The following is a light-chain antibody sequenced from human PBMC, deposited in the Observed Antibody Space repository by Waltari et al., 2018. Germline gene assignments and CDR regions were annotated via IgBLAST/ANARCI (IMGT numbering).Light chain of an antibody. CDR1: QDIKKY. CDR3: QQYENLPIT. Sequence: DIQMTQSPSSLSASVGDRVTIPCQASQDIKKYLNWYQQKPGKAPQLLIYDASSLETGVPSRFRGSGSGTDFTFTISSLQPEDVATYYCQQYENLPITFGQGTRLDFK. J-gene: IGKJ5*01. V-gene: IGKV1-33*01. CDR2: DAS.